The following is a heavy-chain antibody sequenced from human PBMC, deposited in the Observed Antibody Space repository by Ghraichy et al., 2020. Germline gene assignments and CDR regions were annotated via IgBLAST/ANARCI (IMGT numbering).Heavy chain of an antibody. CDR2: IYHSGST. CDR1: GGSISSSNW. D-gene: IGHD6-19*01. J-gene: IGHJ6*02. Sequence: SETPSLTCAVSGGSISSSNWWSWVRQPPGKGLEWIGEIYHSGSTNYNPSLKSRVTISVDKSKNQFSLKLSSVTAADTAVYYCARAPNIAVAGTYYYYGMDVWGQGTTVIVSS. CDR3: ARAPNIAVAGTYYYYGMDV. V-gene: IGHV4-4*02.